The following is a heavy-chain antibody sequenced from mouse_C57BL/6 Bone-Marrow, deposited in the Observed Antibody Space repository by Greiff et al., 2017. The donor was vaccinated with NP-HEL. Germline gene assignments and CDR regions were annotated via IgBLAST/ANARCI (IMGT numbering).Heavy chain of an antibody. CDR2: ISNLAYSI. V-gene: IGHV5-15*01. CDR3: ARQGGTGTLFAY. CDR1: GFTFSDYG. Sequence: EVQLVESGGGLVQPGGSLKLSCAASGFTFSDYGMAWVRQAPRKGPEWVAFISNLAYSIYYADTVTGRFTISRENAKNTLYLEMSSLRSEDTAMYYCARQGGTGTLFAYWGQGTLVTVSA. D-gene: IGHD4-1*01. J-gene: IGHJ3*01.